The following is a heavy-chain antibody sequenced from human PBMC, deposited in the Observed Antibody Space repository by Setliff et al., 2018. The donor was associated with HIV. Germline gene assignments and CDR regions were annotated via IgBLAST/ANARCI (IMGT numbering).Heavy chain of an antibody. CDR2: IDPSAGAT. Sequence: ASVKVSCKASGYTFTSYSMHWVRQAPGQGLEWMGIIDPSAGATSYAQKFQGRVTLTRDTSTSTVYMELSSLRSEDTAVYYCARVFLGLDSRAYSNWFDPWGQGTLVTVSS. D-gene: IGHD3-22*01. V-gene: IGHV1-46*01. CDR3: ARVFLGLDSRAYSNWFDP. CDR1: GYTFTSYS. J-gene: IGHJ5*02.